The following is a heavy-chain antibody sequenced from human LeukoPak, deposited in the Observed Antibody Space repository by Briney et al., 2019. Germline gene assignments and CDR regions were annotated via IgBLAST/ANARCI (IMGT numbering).Heavy chain of an antibody. CDR2: IYYSGST. CDR3: ARAIVVVPSAANWFDP. V-gene: IGHV4-59*01. D-gene: IGHD2-21*01. Sequence: PSETLSLTCTVPGGSISSYYWSWIRQPPGKGLEWIGYIYYSGSTNYNPSLKSRVTISVDTSKNQFSLKLSSVTAADTAVYYCARAIVVVPSAANWFDPWGQGTLVTVSS. J-gene: IGHJ5*02. CDR1: GGSISSYY.